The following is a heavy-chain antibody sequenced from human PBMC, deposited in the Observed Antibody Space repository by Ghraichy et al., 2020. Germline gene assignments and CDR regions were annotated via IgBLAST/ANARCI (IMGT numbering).Heavy chain of an antibody. D-gene: IGHD3-3*01. CDR2: ISYDGSNK. CDR3: ARAREFLEWLPMGY. J-gene: IGHJ4*02. CDR1: GFTFSSYA. V-gene: IGHV3-30-3*01. Sequence: GGSLRLSCAASGFTFSSYAMHWVRQAPGKGLEWVAVISYDGSNKYYADSVKGRFTISRDNSKNTLYLQMNSLRAEDTAVYYCARAREFLEWLPMGYWGQGTLVTVSS.